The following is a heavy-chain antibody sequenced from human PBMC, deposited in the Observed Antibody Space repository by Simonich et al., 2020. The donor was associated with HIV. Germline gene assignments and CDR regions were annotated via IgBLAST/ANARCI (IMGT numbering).Heavy chain of an antibody. CDR1: GHSLAELS. V-gene: IGHV1-24*01. D-gene: IGHD3-9*01. J-gene: IGHJ2*01. CDR2: FEHERGET. CDR3: ATWEVKDDVLTGFTYWYFDL. Sequence: QVQLVQSGAEVKKPGASVKVSCKVSGHSLAELSMNWARRTPGRGLEWIGGFEHERGETNHAHKLQGRVTMPEDTSTDTAYMELSGLRSEDTALYYCATWEVKDDVLTGFTYWYFDLWGRGTLVTVSS.